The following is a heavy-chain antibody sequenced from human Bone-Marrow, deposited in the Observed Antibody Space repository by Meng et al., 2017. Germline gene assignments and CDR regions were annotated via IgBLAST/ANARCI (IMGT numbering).Heavy chain of an antibody. Sequence: QVQLKEPGPGLVKPSQTLSLTCTVSGGSISSGGYYWSWIRQHPGKGLEWIGYIYYSGSTYYNPSLKSRVTISVDTSKNQFSLKLSSVTAADTAVYYCARGPLSAAGTMGYFQHWGQGTLVTVSS. CDR2: IYYSGST. CDR1: GGSISSGGYY. D-gene: IGHD6-13*01. V-gene: IGHV4-31*03. CDR3: ARGPLSAAGTMGYFQH. J-gene: IGHJ1*01.